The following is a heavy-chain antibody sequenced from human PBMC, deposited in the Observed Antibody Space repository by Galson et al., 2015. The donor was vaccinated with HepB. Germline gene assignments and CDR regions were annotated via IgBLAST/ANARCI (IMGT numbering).Heavy chain of an antibody. V-gene: IGHV4-30-4*07. Sequence: LSLTCAVSGGSISSGGYSWSWIRQPPGKGLEWIGYIYYSGSTYYNPSLKSRVTISVDTSKNQFSLKLSSVTAADTAVYYCARAATAMGTYYYYGMDVWGQGTTVTVSS. CDR3: ARAATAMGTYYYYGMDV. CDR1: GGSISSGGYS. CDR2: IYYSGST. D-gene: IGHD5-18*01. J-gene: IGHJ6*02.